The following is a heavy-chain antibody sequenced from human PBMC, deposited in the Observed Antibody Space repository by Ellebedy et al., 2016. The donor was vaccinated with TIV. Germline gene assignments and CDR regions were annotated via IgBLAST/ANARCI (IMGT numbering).Heavy chain of an antibody. D-gene: IGHD2-8*01. J-gene: IGHJ4*02. V-gene: IGHV4-59*08. CDR2: GST. CDR3: TRQWGVSVHS. Sequence: GSTNYKPSLKSRVTISLDTSKNQFSLKLRYVTAADTAVYYCTRQWGVSVHSWGQGTLVTVSS.